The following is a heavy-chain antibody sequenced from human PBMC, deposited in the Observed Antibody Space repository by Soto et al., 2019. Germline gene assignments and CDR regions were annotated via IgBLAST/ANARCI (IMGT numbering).Heavy chain of an antibody. V-gene: IGHV3-21*01. CDR1: GFTFSSYS. Sequence: EVQLVESGGGLVKPGGSLRLSCAASGFTFSSYSMNWVRQAPGKGLEWVSSISSSSSYIYYADSVKGRFTISRDNAKNSLCLQMNSLRAEDTAVYYCATAKIGCWYGVYYYYMDVWGKGTTVTVSS. CDR3: ATAKIGCWYGVYYYYMDV. CDR2: ISSSSSYI. D-gene: IGHD6-13*01. J-gene: IGHJ6*03.